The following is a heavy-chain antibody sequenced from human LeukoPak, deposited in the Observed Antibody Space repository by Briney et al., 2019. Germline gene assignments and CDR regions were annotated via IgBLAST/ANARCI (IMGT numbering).Heavy chain of an antibody. J-gene: IGHJ4*02. CDR2: MDPNSGNT. V-gene: IGHV1-8*01. D-gene: IGHD2-15*01. CDR1: GYTFTSCD. CDR3: ARGRVAAGDFDY. Sequence: ASVKLSCNASGYTFTSCDINWGRLATGQGLGWMGWMDPNSGNTGYAQNCQGRVTMTRNTSISTAYMELSSLSSEDTAVYYCARGRVAAGDFDYWGQGTLVTVSS.